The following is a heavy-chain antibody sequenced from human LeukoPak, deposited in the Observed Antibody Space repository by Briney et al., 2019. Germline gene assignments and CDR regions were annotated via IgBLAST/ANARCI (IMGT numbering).Heavy chain of an antibody. CDR3: AKGGNIDYGDSYYYYMDV. V-gene: IGHV3-23*01. J-gene: IGHJ6*03. D-gene: IGHD4-17*01. CDR2: ISGGGGST. CDR1: GFTFSSYA. Sequence: PGGSLRLSCAASGFTFSSYAMSWVRQAPGKGLEWVSPISGGGGSTYYADSVKGRFTISRDNSKNTLYLQMNSLRAEDTAVYYCAKGGNIDYGDSYYYYMDVWGKGTTVTVSS.